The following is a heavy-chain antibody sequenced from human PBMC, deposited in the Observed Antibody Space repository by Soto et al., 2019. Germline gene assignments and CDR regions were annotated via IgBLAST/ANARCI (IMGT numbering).Heavy chain of an antibody. J-gene: IGHJ3*02. CDR2: IYWNDDK. CDR1: GFSLSTSGVG. D-gene: IGHD2-15*01. Sequence: QITLKESGPTLVKPTQTLTLTCTFSGFSLSTSGVGVGWIRQPPGKALGWRALIYWNDDKSYSPSLKSRLTITKDTSKNQVVLTMTNMDPVDTATYYCAHRRRVVASWEAFDIWGQGTMVTVSS. V-gene: IGHV2-5*01. CDR3: AHRRRVVASWEAFDI.